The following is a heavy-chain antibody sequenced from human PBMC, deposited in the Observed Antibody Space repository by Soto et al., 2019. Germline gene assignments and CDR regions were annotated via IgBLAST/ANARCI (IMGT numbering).Heavy chain of an antibody. V-gene: IGHV3-7*04. J-gene: IGHJ6*03. CDR3: ARGLRYSPDYYYMDV. CDR2: IKQDGSEK. Sequence: GGSLRLSCAASGFTFSSYWMSWVRQAPGKGLEWVANIKQDGSEKYYVDSVKGQFTISRDNAKNSLYLQMNSLRAEDTAVYYCARGLRYSPDYYYMDVWGKGTTVTVYS. CDR1: GFTFSSYW. D-gene: IGHD3-9*01.